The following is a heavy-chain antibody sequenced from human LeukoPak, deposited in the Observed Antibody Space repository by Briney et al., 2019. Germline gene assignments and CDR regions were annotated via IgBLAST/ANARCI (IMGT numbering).Heavy chain of an antibody. CDR3: ARDSLTGVGQYQLPTNWFDP. V-gene: IGHV1-2*02. D-gene: IGHD2-2*01. J-gene: IGHJ5*02. CDR2: INPNSGGT. Sequence: GASVKVSCKASGYTFTGYYMHWVRQVPGQGLEWMGWINPNSGGTNYAQKFQGRVTMTRDTSISTAYMELSRLRSDDTAVYYCARDSLTGVGQYQLPTNWFDPWGQGTLVTVSS. CDR1: GYTFTGYY.